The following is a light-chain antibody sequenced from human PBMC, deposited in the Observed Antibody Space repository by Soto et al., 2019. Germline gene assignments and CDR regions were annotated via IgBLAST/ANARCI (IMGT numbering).Light chain of an antibody. Sequence: EIVLTQSPGTLSLSPGERATLSCRASQSVSSSYLAWYQQRPSQAPRLLIYGASSRATGIPDRFSGSGSGTDFTLTISRLEPEDFAVYYCQQYDDSQRTFGGGTKVEIK. J-gene: IGKJ4*01. CDR2: GAS. CDR1: QSVSSSY. CDR3: QQYDDSQRT. V-gene: IGKV3-20*01.